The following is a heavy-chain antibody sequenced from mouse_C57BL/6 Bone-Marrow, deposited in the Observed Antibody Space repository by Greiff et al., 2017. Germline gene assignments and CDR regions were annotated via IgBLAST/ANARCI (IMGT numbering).Heavy chain of an antibody. CDR1: GYTFTDYE. D-gene: IGHD1-1*01. Sequence: QVQLQQSGAELVRPGASVTLSCKASGYTFTDYEMHWVKQTPVHGLEWIGAIDPETGGTAYNQKFKGKAILTADKSSSTAYMELRSLTSEDSAVYDCTRDYYYGSRAWYFDVWGTGTTVTVAS. J-gene: IGHJ1*03. CDR3: TRDYYYGSRAWYFDV. CDR2: IDPETGGT. V-gene: IGHV1-15*01.